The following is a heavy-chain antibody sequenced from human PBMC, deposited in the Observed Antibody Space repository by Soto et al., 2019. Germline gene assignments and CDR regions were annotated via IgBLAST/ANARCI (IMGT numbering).Heavy chain of an antibody. D-gene: IGHD3-10*01. CDR1: GFTFSNAW. Sequence: EVQLVESGGGLVKPGGSLRLSCAASGFTFSNAWMSWVRQAPGKGLEWVGRIKSKTDGGTTDYAAPVKGRFTISRDDSNNTLYLQMNSLKTEDTAVYYCQTMVRYYYYYYMDVWGKGTTVTVSS. V-gene: IGHV3-15*01. CDR2: IKSKTDGGTT. J-gene: IGHJ6*03. CDR3: QTMVRYYYYYYMDV.